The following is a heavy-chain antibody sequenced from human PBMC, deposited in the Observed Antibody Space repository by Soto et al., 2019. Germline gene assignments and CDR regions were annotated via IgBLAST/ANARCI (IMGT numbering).Heavy chain of an antibody. Sequence: QVQLQESGPGLVKPSQTLSLTCTVSGGSISSGGYYWSWIRQHPGKGLEWLGYIYYSGSTYYNPSRNGRVTISVYTAKTHFSRKLSSVPAADTAVYYCAGIYSGSSGGALRYWGQGTLVTVSS. CDR2: IYYSGST. V-gene: IGHV4-31*03. CDR3: AGIYSGSSGGALRY. D-gene: IGHD1-26*01. CDR1: GGSISSGGYY. J-gene: IGHJ4*02.